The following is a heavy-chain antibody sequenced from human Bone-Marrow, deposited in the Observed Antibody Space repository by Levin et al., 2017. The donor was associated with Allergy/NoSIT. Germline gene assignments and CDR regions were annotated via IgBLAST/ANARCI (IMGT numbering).Heavy chain of an antibody. J-gene: IGHJ5*02. CDR2: ISVHNGEK. Sequence: ASVKVSCQASGHRFNSFGVSWVRQAPGHGLEWMGWISVHNGEKEYAQKFQGRVTLTTETSTATVFMEMRHLRSDDTAVYYCAKDGPAAPATVRWDTWGQGSL. V-gene: IGHV1-18*01. CDR1: GHRFNSFG. D-gene: IGHD4-23*01. CDR3: AKDGPAAPATVRWDT.